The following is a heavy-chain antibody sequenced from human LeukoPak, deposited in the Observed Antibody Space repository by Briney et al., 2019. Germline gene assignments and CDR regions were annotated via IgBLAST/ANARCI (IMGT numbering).Heavy chain of an antibody. CDR2: FSSDGSNK. Sequence: PGGSLRLSCAASGFTFSDSPMHWVRQAPGKGLEWVAVFSSDGSNKYYADSVKGRFTISRDNSKNTLYLQMSSLRVADTAVYFCARGPQGNTTWSFPYWGQGTLVSVSS. V-gene: IGHV3-30-3*01. J-gene: IGHJ4*02. D-gene: IGHD1/OR15-1a*01. CDR3: ARGPQGNTTWSFPY. CDR1: GFTFSDSP.